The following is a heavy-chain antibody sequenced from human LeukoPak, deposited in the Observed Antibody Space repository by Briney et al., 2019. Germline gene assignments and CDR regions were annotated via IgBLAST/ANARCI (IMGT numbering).Heavy chain of an antibody. Sequence: SGTLSLICGVSGGSISSTNWWTWVRQPPGKGLEWIGEIHLDGRTNYNPSLESRLTMSVDLSENHNSLKLTSVTAADTAVYYCAREGGFYRPLDYSGQGTLVTVSS. CDR3: AREGGFYRPLDY. J-gene: IGHJ4*02. V-gene: IGHV4-4*02. D-gene: IGHD3-3*01. CDR2: IHLDGRT. CDR1: GGSISSTNW.